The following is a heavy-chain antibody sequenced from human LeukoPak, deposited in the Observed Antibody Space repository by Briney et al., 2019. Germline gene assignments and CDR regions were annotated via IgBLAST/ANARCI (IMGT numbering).Heavy chain of an antibody. V-gene: IGHV3-48*03. Sequence: GGSLRLSCAASGFTFSSYEMNWVRQAPGKGLEWVSYISSSGSTIYYADSVKGRFTISRDNAKNSLYLQMNSLRAEDTAVYYCARDCYYGSGRPPLPLDYWGQGTLVTVSS. CDR2: ISSSGSTI. CDR1: GFTFSSYE. J-gene: IGHJ4*02. D-gene: IGHD3-10*01. CDR3: ARDCYYGSGRPPLPLDY.